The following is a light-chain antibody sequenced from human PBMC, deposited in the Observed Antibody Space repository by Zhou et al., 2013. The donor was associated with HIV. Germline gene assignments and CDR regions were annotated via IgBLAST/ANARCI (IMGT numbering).Light chain of an antibody. CDR2: KAS. Sequence: DIQMTQSPSSLSASAGDRVTITCRASQTISNYLNWYQQKPGKAPTLLIYKASNLQSGVPSRFSGSGSGADFTLTINSLQPEDSATYYCQQSYNAPLSFAGGTKVEIK. CDR1: QTISNY. V-gene: IGKV1-39*01. CDR3: QQSYNAPLS. J-gene: IGKJ4*01.